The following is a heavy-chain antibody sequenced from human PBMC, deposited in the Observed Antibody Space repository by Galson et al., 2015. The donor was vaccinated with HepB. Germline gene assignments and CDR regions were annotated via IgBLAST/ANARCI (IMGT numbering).Heavy chain of an antibody. J-gene: IGHJ5*02. CDR2: ISADNGRT. CDR3: ARDPRDKGYCTSLSCYSGWFDP. CDR1: GHSFNNFG. Sequence: SVKVSCKASGHSFNNFGISWVRQAPGQGLEWMGWISADNGRTKYAEKFQGRVTMTTDTSTSTAYMELRSLRSDDTAVYYCARDPRDKGYCTSLSCYSGWFDPWGQGTLVTVSS. D-gene: IGHD2-2*01. V-gene: IGHV1-18*01.